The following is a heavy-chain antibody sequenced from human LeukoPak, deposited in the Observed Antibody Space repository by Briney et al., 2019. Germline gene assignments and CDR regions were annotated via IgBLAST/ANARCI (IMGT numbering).Heavy chain of an antibody. J-gene: IGHJ4*02. D-gene: IGHD2-2*01. CDR1: GFTFSSYG. V-gene: IGHV3-23*01. CDR3: AIFPIVVVPAAMQDLDF. CDR2: ISGSGSNA. Sequence: PGGSLRLSCAASGFTFSSYGMHWVRQAPGRGLEWVSGISGSGSNAYYADSVKGRFTISRDISKNTLYLQMNSLRADDTAVYFCAIFPIVVVPAAMQDLDFWGQGTLVTVSS.